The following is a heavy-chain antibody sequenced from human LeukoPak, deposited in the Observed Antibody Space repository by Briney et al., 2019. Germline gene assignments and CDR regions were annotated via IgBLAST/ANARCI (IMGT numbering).Heavy chain of an antibody. J-gene: IGHJ3*02. CDR2: ISAYNGNT. V-gene: IGHV1-18*01. CDR3: AREYPGGIAVAGPYDAFDI. D-gene: IGHD6-19*01. Sequence: ASVKVSCKASGYTFTSYGISWVRQAPGQGLEWIGWISAYNGNTNYAQKLQGRVTMTTDTSTSTAYMELRSLRSDDTAVYYCAREYPGGIAVAGPYDAFDIWGQGTMVTVSS. CDR1: GYTFTSYG.